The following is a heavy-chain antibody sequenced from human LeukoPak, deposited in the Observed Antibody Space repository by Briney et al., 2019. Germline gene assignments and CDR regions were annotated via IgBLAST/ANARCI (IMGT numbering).Heavy chain of an antibody. V-gene: IGHV3-21*01. CDR2: ISSSSSYI. CDR3: AKDGVGATSLDC. Sequence: GGSLRLSCAASGFTFSSYSMNWVRQAPGKGLEWVSSISSSSSYIYYADSVEGRFTISRDSSKNTLYLQVNSLRAEDTAVYHCAKDGVGATSLDCWGQGTLVTVSS. J-gene: IGHJ4*02. D-gene: IGHD1-26*01. CDR1: GFTFSSYS.